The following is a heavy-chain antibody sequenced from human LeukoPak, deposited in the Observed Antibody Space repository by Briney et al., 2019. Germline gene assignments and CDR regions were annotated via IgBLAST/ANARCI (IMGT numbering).Heavy chain of an antibody. D-gene: IGHD2-15*01. V-gene: IGHV7-4-1*02. J-gene: IGHJ5*02. CDR3: AGGYCSGGSCSNWFDP. CDR1: GYTFTSYA. Sequence: ASVKVSCKASGYTFTSYAMNWVRQAPGQGLEWMGWINTNTGSPTYTQGFTGRFVFSLDTSVSTAYLQISSLKAEDTAVYYCAGGYCSGGSCSNWFDPWGQGTLVTVSS. CDR2: INTNTGSP.